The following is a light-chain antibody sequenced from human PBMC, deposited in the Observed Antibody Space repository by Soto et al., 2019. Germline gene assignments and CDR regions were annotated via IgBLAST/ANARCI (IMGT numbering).Light chain of an antibody. J-gene: IGLJ1*01. CDR1: SSDVGGYNF. CDR2: EVN. Sequence: QSALTQPPSASGSPGQSVTISCTGTSSDVGGYNFVSWYQHHPGKAPKLIIYEVNKRPSGVRNRFSGSKSGNTASLTVSGLQAVDEADYYCNSYAGSNIYVFGTGTKVTVL. V-gene: IGLV2-8*01. CDR3: NSYAGSNIYV.